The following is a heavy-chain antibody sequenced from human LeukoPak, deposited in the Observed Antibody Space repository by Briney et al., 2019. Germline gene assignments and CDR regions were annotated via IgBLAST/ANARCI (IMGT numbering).Heavy chain of an antibody. CDR3: ARGGWGSSVHFDT. CDR1: GFTLSSFW. CDR2: INSDATNT. Sequence: GGSLRLSCATSGFTLSSFWMHWVRHPPGKGLVWLSRINSDATNTKCADSVKGRFTISRDNTKNTVYLQMNSLGAEDTAVYYCARGGWGSSVHFDTWGQGALVTVSS. D-gene: IGHD3-10*01. V-gene: IGHV3-74*03. J-gene: IGHJ4*02.